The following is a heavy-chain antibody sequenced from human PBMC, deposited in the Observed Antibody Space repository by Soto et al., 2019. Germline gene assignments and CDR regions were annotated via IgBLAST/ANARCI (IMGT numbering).Heavy chain of an antibody. CDR3: AKDSPITAMVFYYYYGMDV. CDR1: GFTFSSYG. D-gene: IGHD5-18*01. Sequence: LRLSCAASGFTFSSYGMHWVRQAPGKGLEWVAVISYDGSNKYYADSVKGRFTISRDNSKNTLYLQMNSLRAEDTAVYYCAKDSPITAMVFYYYYGMDVWGQGTTVTVSS. CDR2: ISYDGSNK. V-gene: IGHV3-30*18. J-gene: IGHJ6*02.